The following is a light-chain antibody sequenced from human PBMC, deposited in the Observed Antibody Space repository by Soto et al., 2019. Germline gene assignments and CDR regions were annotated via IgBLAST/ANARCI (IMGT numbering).Light chain of an antibody. CDR3: QQYNKWPST. J-gene: IGKJ5*01. Sequence: EIVMTQSPATLSVSPGERATLSCRASQSVSSNLAWYQQKPGQAPRLLMYGASTRAADIPAKFSGSGSGTEFTLTISSLQSEDFAVYYCQQYNKWPSTFGQGTRLEIK. CDR1: QSVSSN. CDR2: GAS. V-gene: IGKV3-15*01.